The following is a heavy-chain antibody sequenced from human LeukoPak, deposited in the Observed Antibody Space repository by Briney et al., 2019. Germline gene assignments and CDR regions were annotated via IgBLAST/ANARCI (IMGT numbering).Heavy chain of an antibody. J-gene: IGHJ4*02. V-gene: IGHV1-2*02. D-gene: IGHD6-13*01. Sequence: ASVKVSCKPSGHTFTGYYMHWVRQAPGQGLEWRGWINPNSGGTNYAQKFQGRVTMTRDASISTAYMELSRLRSDDRAVYYCARWEGSSGVFDYWGQGTLVTVSS. CDR2: INPNSGGT. CDR1: GHTFTGYY. CDR3: ARWEGSSGVFDY.